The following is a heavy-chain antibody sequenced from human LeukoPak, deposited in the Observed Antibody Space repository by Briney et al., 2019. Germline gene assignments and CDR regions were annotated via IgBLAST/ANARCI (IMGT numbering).Heavy chain of an antibody. CDR2: IKSKTDGGTT. CDR1: GFTFSNAW. V-gene: IGHV3-15*01. J-gene: IGHJ3*02. Sequence: PGGSLRLSCAASGFTFSNAWMSWVRQAPGKGLEWVGRIKSKTDGGTTDYAAPVKGRFTISRDDSKNTLYLQMNSLKTEDTAVYYCTTDYGGYGDAFDIWGQGTMVTVSS. D-gene: IGHD4/OR15-4a*01. CDR3: TTDYGGYGDAFDI.